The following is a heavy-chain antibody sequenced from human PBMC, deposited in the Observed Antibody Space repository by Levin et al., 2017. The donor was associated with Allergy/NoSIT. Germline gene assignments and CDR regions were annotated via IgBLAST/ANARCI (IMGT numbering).Heavy chain of an antibody. CDR2: IWYDGSNK. CDR1: GFTFNNYA. D-gene: IGHD1-26*01. V-gene: IGHV3-33*01. CDR3: ARDRGTPGTGAIGGAFDI. Sequence: PGGSLRLSCAASGFTFNNYAMHWVRQVPGKGLEWLAIIWYDGSNKYYADSVKGRFTISRDNSKNMVYLQMDSLRAADTAVYYCARDRGTPGTGAIGGAFDIWGQGTMVTVSS. J-gene: IGHJ3*02.